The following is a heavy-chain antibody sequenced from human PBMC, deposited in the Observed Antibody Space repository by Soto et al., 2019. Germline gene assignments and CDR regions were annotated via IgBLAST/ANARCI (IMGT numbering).Heavy chain of an antibody. CDR2: IDPSDSYT. CDR1: GYSFTSYW. V-gene: IGHV5-10-1*01. Sequence: PGESLKISCKGSGYSFTSYWVSWVRQMPGKGLEWMGRIDPSDSYTNYSPSFQGHVTISADKSISTAYLQWSSLKASDTAMYCCARTGIVVVPAAIRYYYGMDVWGQGTTVTVSS. J-gene: IGHJ6*02. CDR3: ARTGIVVVPAAIRYYYGMDV. D-gene: IGHD2-2*02.